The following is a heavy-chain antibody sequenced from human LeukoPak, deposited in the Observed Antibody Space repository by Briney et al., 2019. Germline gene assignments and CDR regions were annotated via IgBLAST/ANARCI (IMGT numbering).Heavy chain of an antibody. Sequence: GSLTLSCAASGFTFSSYAMSWVRQAPGKGLEWVSAISGSGENTNYADSVKGRFTMSRDNSRNTLYLQMNSLRDEDTAKYYCAKTVSGSYSYQGGDYWGQGTLVTVSS. CDR3: AKTVSGSYSYQGGDY. J-gene: IGHJ4*02. CDR1: GFTFSSYA. CDR2: ISGSGENT. D-gene: IGHD3-16*02. V-gene: IGHV3-23*01.